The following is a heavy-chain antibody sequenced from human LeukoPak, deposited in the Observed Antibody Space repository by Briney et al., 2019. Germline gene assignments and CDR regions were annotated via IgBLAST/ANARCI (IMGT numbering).Heavy chain of an antibody. D-gene: IGHD1-1*01. Sequence: SETLSLTCTVSGDSFSSYYWSWIRQPPGKGREWIGYISYSGSTNFNPSLKRGVTISVETSKNHFSLKLSSVTAADTAVYYCSREGTAGTNLNWFDPWGQGTLVTVSS. CDR1: GDSFSSYY. V-gene: IGHV4-59*01. J-gene: IGHJ5*02. CDR2: ISYSGST. CDR3: SREGTAGTNLNWFDP.